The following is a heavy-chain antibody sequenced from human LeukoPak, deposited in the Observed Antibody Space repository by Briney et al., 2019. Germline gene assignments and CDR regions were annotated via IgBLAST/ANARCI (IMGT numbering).Heavy chain of an antibody. CDR2: TYYRSKWYN. D-gene: IGHD6-13*01. V-gene: IGHV6-1*01. CDR1: GDSVSSNSAA. J-gene: IGHJ1*01. CDR3: ARDGGDGSNWYAYFQH. Sequence: PSQTLSLTCAISGDSVSSNSAAWNWIRQSPSRGLEWLGRTYYRSKWYNDYAVSVESRITINPESSKNQFSLQLNSVTPEDTAVYYCARDGGDGSNWYAYFQHWGQGTLVTVSS.